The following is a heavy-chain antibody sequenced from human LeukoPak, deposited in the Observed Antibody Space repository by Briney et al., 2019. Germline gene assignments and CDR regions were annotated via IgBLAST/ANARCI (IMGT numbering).Heavy chain of an antibody. CDR1: GGSISSYY. CDR2: IYYSGST. Sequence: PSETLSLTCTVSGGSISSYYWSWIRQPPGKGLEWIGYIYYSGSTNYNPSLKSRVTMSVDTSKNQFSLKLSSVTAADTAVYYCARERDGYNPSSFQHWGQGTLVTVSS. V-gene: IGHV4-59*01. D-gene: IGHD5-24*01. CDR3: ARERDGYNPSSFQH. J-gene: IGHJ1*01.